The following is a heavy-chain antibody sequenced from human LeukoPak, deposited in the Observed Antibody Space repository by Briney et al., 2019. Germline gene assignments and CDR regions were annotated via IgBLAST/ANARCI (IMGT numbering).Heavy chain of an antibody. V-gene: IGHV3-48*04. CDR1: GFTLSSYA. J-gene: IGHJ3*02. D-gene: IGHD4-17*01. CDR3: ARDHDYGDYSAAAFDI. CDR2: ISSSGSTI. Sequence: GGSLRLSCAASGFTLSSYAMSWVRQAPGKGLEWVSYISSSGSTIYYADSVKGRFTISRDNAKNSLYLQMNSLRAEDTAVYYCARDHDYGDYSAAAFDIWGQGTMVTVSS.